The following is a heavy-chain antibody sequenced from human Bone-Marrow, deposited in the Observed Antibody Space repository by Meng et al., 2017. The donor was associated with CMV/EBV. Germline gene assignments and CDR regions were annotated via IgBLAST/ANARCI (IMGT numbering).Heavy chain of an antibody. CDR2: IIPIFGTA. D-gene: IGHD3-16*01. Sequence: CTASGGTFGSYAISWVRQAPGQGLEWMGGIIPIFGTANYAQKFQGRVTITTDESTSTAYMELSSLRSEDTAVYYCARGGGPYYYYYGMGVWGQGTTVTVSS. CDR3: ARGGGPYYYYYGMGV. CDR1: GGTFGSYA. J-gene: IGHJ6*02. V-gene: IGHV1-69*05.